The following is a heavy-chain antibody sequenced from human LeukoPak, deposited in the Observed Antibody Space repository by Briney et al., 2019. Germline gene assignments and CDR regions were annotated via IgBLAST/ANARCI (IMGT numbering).Heavy chain of an antibody. Sequence: SETLSLTCTVSGGSISSYYWSWIRKPPGKGLEWIGNIYSSGSTNYNPSLKSRVSISVDTSKKQFSLKLSSVTAADTAVYYCARRVAGAGFGYWGQGTLVTVSS. J-gene: IGHJ4*02. V-gene: IGHV4-59*08. CDR1: GGSISSYY. CDR3: ARRVAGAGFGY. CDR2: IYSSGST. D-gene: IGHD6-19*01.